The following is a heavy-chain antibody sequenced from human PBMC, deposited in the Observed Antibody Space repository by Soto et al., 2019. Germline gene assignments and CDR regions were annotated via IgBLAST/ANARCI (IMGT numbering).Heavy chain of an antibody. J-gene: IGHJ4*02. V-gene: IGHV1-46*01. D-gene: IGHD3-22*01. CDR2: INPSGGST. Sequence: ASVKVSCKAFGYTFTSYYMHWVRQAPGQGLEWMGIINPSGGSTSYAQKFQGRVTMTRDTSTSTVYMELSSLRSEDTAVYYCARDGIDTMIVVVAFNGLPDYWGQGTLVTVS. CDR3: ARDGIDTMIVVVAFNGLPDY. CDR1: GYTFTSYY.